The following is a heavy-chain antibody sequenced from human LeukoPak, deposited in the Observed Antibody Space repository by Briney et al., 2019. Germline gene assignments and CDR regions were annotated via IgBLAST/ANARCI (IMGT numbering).Heavy chain of an antibody. D-gene: IGHD6-13*01. CDR1: GFTFSSYA. CDR3: ARTAPSSSWPFDY. J-gene: IGHJ4*02. V-gene: IGHV3-30-3*01. CDR2: ISYDGSNK. Sequence: GRSLRLSCAASGFTFSSYAMHWVRQAPGKGLEWVAVISYDGSNKYYADSVKGRFTISRDNAKNSLYLQMNSLRAEDTAVYYCARTAPSSSWPFDYWGQGTLVTVSS.